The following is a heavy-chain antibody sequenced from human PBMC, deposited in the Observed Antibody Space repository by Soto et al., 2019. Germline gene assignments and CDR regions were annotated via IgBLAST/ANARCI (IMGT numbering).Heavy chain of an antibody. J-gene: IGHJ5*02. Sequence: QVQLVQSGAEVKKPGASVKVSCKASGYTFTSNDIYWLRQASGQGPEWMGWMNPKTGDSNSAEKFQGRLRMTRNTSTNTAYMELSSLTSEDTAVYYCARGRPDGGIKRSWFDPWGQGTLVTVST. D-gene: IGHD4-17*01. CDR2: MNPKTGDS. V-gene: IGHV1-8*01. CDR3: ARGRPDGGIKRSWFDP. CDR1: GYTFTSND.